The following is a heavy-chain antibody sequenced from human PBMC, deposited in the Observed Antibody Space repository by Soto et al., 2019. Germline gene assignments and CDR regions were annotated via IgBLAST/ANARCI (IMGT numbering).Heavy chain of an antibody. J-gene: IGHJ4*02. CDR3: ARAPYTSGSLFYLDY. Sequence: ASVKVSCKASGYTFTYYHVHWVRQAPGQGLEWMGIINPYGGDTTYAQKFQGRVTMTRDTSTSTVYMELSSLRSEDTALYYCARAPYTSGSLFYLDYWGQGALVTVSS. CDR1: GYTFTYYH. V-gene: IGHV1-46*01. CDR2: INPYGGDT. D-gene: IGHD5-18*01.